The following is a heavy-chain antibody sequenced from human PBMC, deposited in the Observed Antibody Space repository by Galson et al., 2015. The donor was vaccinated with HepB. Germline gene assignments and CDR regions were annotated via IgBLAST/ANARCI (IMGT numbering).Heavy chain of an antibody. V-gene: IGHV1-3*01. CDR3: AREGFPTGATDSGGDWFDP. J-gene: IGHJ5*02. CDR1: GYIFTTYA. D-gene: IGHD6-25*01. CDR2: INAGNSYT. Sequence: SVKVSCKASGYIFTTYAIHWVRQAPGQGLEWMGRINAGNSYTKYSQRFQGRVTISRDTPASTVYMEMTRLTSEDTAVYYCAREGFPTGATDSGGDWFDPWGPGTLVTVSS.